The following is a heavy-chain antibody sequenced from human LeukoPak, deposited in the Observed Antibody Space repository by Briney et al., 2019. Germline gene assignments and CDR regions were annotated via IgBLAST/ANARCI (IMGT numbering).Heavy chain of an antibody. CDR2: ISAYNGNT. V-gene: IGHV1-18*01. CDR1: GYTFTSYG. Sequence: GASVKVSCKASGYTFTSYGISWVRQAPGQGLEWMGWISAYNGNTNYAQKLQGRVTMTTDTSTSTAYMELRSLRSDATAVYYCARGAYCGGDCYVYNDYWGQGTLVTVSS. J-gene: IGHJ4*02. D-gene: IGHD2-21*02. CDR3: ARGAYCGGDCYVYNDY.